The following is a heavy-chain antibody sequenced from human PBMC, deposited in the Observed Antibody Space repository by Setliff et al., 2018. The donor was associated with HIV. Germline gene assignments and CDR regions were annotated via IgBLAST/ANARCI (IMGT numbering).Heavy chain of an antibody. J-gene: IGHJ6*03. CDR3: ARGLTRGGYYYYFYLDV. CDR1: GDSISTYY. D-gene: IGHD7-27*01. CDR2: IYTSGST. V-gene: IGHV4-4*08. Sequence: SETLSLTCTVSGDSISTYYWSWIRQPPGKGLEWIGYIYTSGSTNYNPSLKSRVTISKDTSKNHFSLKLTSVTAADTAVYYCARGLTRGGYYYYFYLDVWGKGTTVTVSS.